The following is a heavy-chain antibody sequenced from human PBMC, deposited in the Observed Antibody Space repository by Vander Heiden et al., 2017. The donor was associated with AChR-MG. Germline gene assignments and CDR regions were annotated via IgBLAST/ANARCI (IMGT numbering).Heavy chain of an antibody. J-gene: IGHJ4*02. CDR2: MSGRGGST. CDR3: AKDPGPKYCGGDCYYFDY. D-gene: IGHD2-21*02. CDR1: GFPFSSYA. Sequence: EVQLLESGGGLVQPGGSLRLPCAASGFPFSSYAMSWVRQAQGKGLEWVSAMSGRGGSTYYADSVKGRFTISRDKSKNTLYLQMNSLRAEDTAGYYCAKDPGPKYCGGDCYYFDYWGQGTLVTVSS. V-gene: IGHV3-23*01.